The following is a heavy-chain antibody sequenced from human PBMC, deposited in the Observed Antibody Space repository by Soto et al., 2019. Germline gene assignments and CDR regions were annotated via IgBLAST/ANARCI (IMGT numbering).Heavy chain of an antibody. Sequence: GESLKISCKGSGYSFTSYWIGWVRQMPGKGLEWMGIIYPGDSDTRYSPSFQGQVTISADKSISTAYLQWSSLKASDTAMYYCARNRQQLVPSPNWFDPWGQGTLVTVSS. CDR3: ARNRQQLVPSPNWFDP. D-gene: IGHD6-13*01. CDR2: IYPGDSDT. CDR1: GYSFTSYW. J-gene: IGHJ5*02. V-gene: IGHV5-51*01.